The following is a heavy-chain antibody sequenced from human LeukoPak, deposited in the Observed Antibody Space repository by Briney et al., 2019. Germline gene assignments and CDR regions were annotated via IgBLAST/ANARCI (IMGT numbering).Heavy chain of an antibody. CDR2: FDPEDGET. V-gene: IGHV1-24*01. J-gene: IGHJ4*02. CDR1: GYTLTELS. D-gene: IGHD6-13*01. Sequence: ASVKVSCKVSGYTLTELSMHWVRQAPGKGLEWMGGFDPEDGETIYAQKFQGRVTMTEDTSTDTAYMELSSLRSEDTAVYYCATDGGRIAAAAPLDYWGQGTLVTVSS. CDR3: ATDGGRIAAAAPLDY.